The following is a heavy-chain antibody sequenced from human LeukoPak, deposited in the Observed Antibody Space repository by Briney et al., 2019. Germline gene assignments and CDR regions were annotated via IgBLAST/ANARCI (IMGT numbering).Heavy chain of an antibody. Sequence: GRSLRLSCAASGFTFSNYAMHWVRQAPGKGLEWVSAISGSGGSTYYADSVKGRFTISRDNSKNTLYLQMNSLRAEDTAVYYCAKYFPRFDDYSRWANEYYFDYWGQGTLVTVSS. V-gene: IGHV3-23*01. CDR3: AKYFPRFDDYSRWANEYYFDY. J-gene: IGHJ4*02. CDR1: GFTFSNYA. CDR2: ISGSGGST. D-gene: IGHD4-11*01.